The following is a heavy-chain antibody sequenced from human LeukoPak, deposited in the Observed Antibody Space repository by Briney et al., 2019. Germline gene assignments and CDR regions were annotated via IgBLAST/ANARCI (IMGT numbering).Heavy chain of an antibody. CDR3: ARGTLRTPFDY. J-gene: IGHJ4*02. Sequence: SETLSLTCTVSGGSISSGGYYWSWIRQPPGKGLEWIGYIYHSGSTYYNPSLKSRVTISVDRSKNQFSLKLSSVTAADTAVYYCARGTLRTPFDYWGQGTLVTVSS. CDR2: IYHSGST. CDR1: GGSISSGGYY. D-gene: IGHD1-14*01. V-gene: IGHV4-30-2*01.